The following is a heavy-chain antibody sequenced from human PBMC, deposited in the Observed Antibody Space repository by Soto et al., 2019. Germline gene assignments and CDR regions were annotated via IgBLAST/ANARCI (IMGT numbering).Heavy chain of an antibody. D-gene: IGHD6-19*01. CDR1: GFTFSSYS. CDR2: ISSSSSYI. Sequence: EVQLVESGGGLVKPGGSLRLSCAASGFTFSSYSMNWVRQAPGKGLEWVSSISSSSSYIYYADSVKGRFTISRDNAKNSLYLQMNSLRAEDTAVYYCARDLYSSGWYDYWGQGTLVTVSS. CDR3: ARDLYSSGWYDY. J-gene: IGHJ4*02. V-gene: IGHV3-21*01.